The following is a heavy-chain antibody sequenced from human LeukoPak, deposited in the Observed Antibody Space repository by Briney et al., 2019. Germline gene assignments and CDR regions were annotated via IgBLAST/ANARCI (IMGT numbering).Heavy chain of an antibody. CDR2: MNQDGSEK. CDR3: AREDYYDSSGYYVY. J-gene: IGHJ4*02. V-gene: IGHV3-7*04. Sequence: PGGSLGLSCAASGFTFSTYWMHWVRQAPGKGLEWVANMNQDGSEKNCVDSVKGRFTISRDNAKNSLYLQMNSLRAEDTAVYYCAREDYYDSSGYYVYWGQGTLVTVSS. CDR1: GFTFSTYW. D-gene: IGHD3-22*01.